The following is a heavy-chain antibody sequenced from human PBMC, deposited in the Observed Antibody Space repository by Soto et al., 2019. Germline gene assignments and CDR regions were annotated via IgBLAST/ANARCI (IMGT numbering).Heavy chain of an antibody. CDR3: ARDIRPFYSRYDMDV. D-gene: IGHD6-13*01. J-gene: IGHJ6*02. Sequence: GGSMRLSCAASGFSVSSKYVSWVRQAPGKGLEWVSVIYSGGSTYYADSVKGRFTVSRDNSKNTLYLQMNSLRAEETAVYYCARDIRPFYSRYDMDVWGQGTTVTVSS. CDR1: GFSVSSKY. V-gene: IGHV3-53*05. CDR2: IYSGGST.